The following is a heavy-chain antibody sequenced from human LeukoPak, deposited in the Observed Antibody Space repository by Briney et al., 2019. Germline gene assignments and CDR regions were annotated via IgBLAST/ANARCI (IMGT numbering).Heavy chain of an antibody. J-gene: IGHJ6*04. Sequence: GGSLRLSCAASGFTFSTYSMNWVRQASGKGLEWVSYISSSGSAIYYADPVKGRFTISRDNAKNSLYLQMNSLRAEDTAVYYCAELGITMIGGVWGKGTTVTISS. CDR2: ISSSGSAI. V-gene: IGHV3-48*04. CDR3: AELGITMIGGV. D-gene: IGHD3-10*02. CDR1: GFTFSTYS.